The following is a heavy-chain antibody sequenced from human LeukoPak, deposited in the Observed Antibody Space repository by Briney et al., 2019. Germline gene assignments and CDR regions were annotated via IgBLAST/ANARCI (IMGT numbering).Heavy chain of an antibody. J-gene: IGHJ4*02. V-gene: IGHV4-61*02. Sequence: SQTLSLTCTDSGGSISSGRYYWSWIRQPAGKGLEWIGRIYTSGSTNYNPSLKSRVTISVDTSKNQFSLKLSSVTAADTAVYYCARGEYIWGQATLVTVSS. CDR3: ARGEYI. CDR1: GGSISSGRYY. D-gene: IGHD1-1*01. CDR2: IYTSGST.